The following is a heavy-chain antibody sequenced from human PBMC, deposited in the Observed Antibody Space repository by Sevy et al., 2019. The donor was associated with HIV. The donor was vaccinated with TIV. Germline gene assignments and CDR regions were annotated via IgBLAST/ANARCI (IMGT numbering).Heavy chain of an antibody. V-gene: IGHV3-30*03. Sequence: GGSLRLSCAASGFTFSSYGMHWVRQAPGKGLEWVAVISYDGSNKYYADSVKGRFTISRDNSKNTLYLQMNSLRAEDTAVYYCASCSGWYDYFDYWGQGTLVTVSS. J-gene: IGHJ4*02. CDR2: ISYDGSNK. D-gene: IGHD6-19*01. CDR1: GFTFSSYG. CDR3: ASCSGWYDYFDY.